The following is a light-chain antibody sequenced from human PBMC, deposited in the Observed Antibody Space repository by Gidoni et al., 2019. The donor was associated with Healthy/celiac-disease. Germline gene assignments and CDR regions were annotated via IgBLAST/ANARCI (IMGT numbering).Light chain of an antibody. CDR1: QSVSSN. CDR2: GAS. J-gene: IGKJ1*01. CDR3: QQYNNWPRGGT. V-gene: IGKV3-15*01. Sequence: EIVMTQSPATLSVSPGESATLSCRASQSVSSNLAWYQQKPGQAPRLLIYGASTRATGIPARFSGSGSGTEFNLTISSLQSEDLAVYYCQQYNNWPRGGTFXQXTKVEIK.